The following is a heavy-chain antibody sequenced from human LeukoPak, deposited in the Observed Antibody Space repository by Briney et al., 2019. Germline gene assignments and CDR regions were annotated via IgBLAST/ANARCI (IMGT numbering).Heavy chain of an antibody. CDR3: ARDIEDGDYADAFDI. J-gene: IGHJ3*02. D-gene: IGHD4-17*01. CDR1: GFTFSSYS. Sequence: PGGSLRLSCAASGFTFSSYSMNWVRQAPGKGLEWVSYISSSSSTIYYADSVKGRFTISRDNAKNSLYLQMNSLRAEDTAVYYCARDIEDGDYADAFDIWGQGTMVTVSS. CDR2: ISSSSSTI. V-gene: IGHV3-48*01.